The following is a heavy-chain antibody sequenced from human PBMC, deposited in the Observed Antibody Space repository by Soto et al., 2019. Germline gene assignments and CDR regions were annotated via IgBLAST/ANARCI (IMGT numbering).Heavy chain of an antibody. CDR1: GFTCSSYW. V-gene: IGHV3-7*01. J-gene: IGHJ3*02. Sequence: GGSLRLSCAASGFTCSSYWMSWVRQAPGKGLEWVANIKQDGSEKYYVDSVKGRFTISRDNAKNSLYLQMNSLRAEDTAVYYCARVGMAVAGAFDIWGQGTMVTVSS. D-gene: IGHD6-19*01. CDR3: ARVGMAVAGAFDI. CDR2: IKQDGSEK.